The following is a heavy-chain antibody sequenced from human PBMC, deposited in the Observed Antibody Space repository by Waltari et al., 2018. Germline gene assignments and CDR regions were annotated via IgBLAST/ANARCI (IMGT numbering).Heavy chain of an antibody. CDR3: ARRSPYDDAFDI. D-gene: IGHD5-12*01. CDR2: MNSDWSST. CDR1: GFTFSSYW. V-gene: IGHV3-74*01. J-gene: IGHJ3*02. Sequence: EVQLVESGGGLVKPGGSLRLSCAASGFTFSSYWMHWFRPAPGKGLVWVERMNSDWSSTSYADSVKGRFTISRDNAKNSMYLQMNSRRAEDTAVYYCARRSPYDDAFDIWGQGTMVTVSS.